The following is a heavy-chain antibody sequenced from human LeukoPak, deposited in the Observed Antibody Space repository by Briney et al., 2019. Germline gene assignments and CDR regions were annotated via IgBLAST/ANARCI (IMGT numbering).Heavy chain of an antibody. CDR1: GGSIISYY. V-gene: IGHV4-59*01. CDR2: IYSIGST. Sequence: SETLSLTCTVSGGSIISYYWGWIRQSPRRGLEWIGYIYSIGSTNYNPSLQSRVTISVDTSKHQFSLKLRSVTAADPAIYYCARGEGSGWYWAFDIWGQGTMVTVSS. CDR3: ARGEGSGWYWAFDI. D-gene: IGHD6-19*01. J-gene: IGHJ3*02.